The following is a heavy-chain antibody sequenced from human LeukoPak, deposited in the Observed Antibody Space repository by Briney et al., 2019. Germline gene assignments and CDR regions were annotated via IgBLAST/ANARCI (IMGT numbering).Heavy chain of an antibody. J-gene: IGHJ4*02. V-gene: IGHV3-53*01. CDR3: ARESRNTVTYFFDY. CDR1: GFTVSSNF. CDR2: IYSGGTT. D-gene: IGHD4-17*01. Sequence: PGGSLRLFCAASGFTVSSNFVSWVRQAPGKGLEWVSIIYSGGTTYYADSVKGRFTISRDNSKNTVYLQMNSLRVEDTAVYYCARESRNTVTYFFDYWGQGTLVTVSS.